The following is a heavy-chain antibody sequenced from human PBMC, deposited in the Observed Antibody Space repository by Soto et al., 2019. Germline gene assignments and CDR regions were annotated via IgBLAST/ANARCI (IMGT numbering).Heavy chain of an antibody. CDR2: IYATGTT. D-gene: IGHD1-1*01. J-gene: IGHJ5*02. CDR1: GASISGFY. CDR3: VRDGTKTLRDWFDP. V-gene: IGHV4-4*07. Sequence: SETLSLTCTVSGASISGFYWSWIRKSAGKGLEWIGRIYATGTTDYNPSLKSRVMMSVDTSKKQFSLKLRSVTAADTAVYYCVRDGTKTLRDWFDPWGQGISVTVPS.